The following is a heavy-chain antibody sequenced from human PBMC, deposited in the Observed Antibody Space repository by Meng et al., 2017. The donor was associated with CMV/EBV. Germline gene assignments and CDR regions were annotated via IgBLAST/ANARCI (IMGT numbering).Heavy chain of an antibody. CDR2: IIPILGIA. CDR3: AAGAGGVFSGYFDY. V-gene: IGHV1-69*02. CDR1: GGTFSSYT. J-gene: IGHJ4*02. D-gene: IGHD2-8*02. Sequence: SVQVSCKASGGTFSSYTISWVRQAPGQGLEWMGRIIPILGIANYAQKFQGRVTITSDKSTSTAYMELSSLRSEDTAVYYCAAGAGGVFSGYFDYWGQGTLVTVSS.